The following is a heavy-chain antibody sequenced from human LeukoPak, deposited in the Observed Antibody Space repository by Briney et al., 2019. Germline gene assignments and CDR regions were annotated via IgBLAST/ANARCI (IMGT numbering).Heavy chain of an antibody. V-gene: IGHV3-21*06. CDR2: ISSSSTYI. J-gene: IGHJ4*02. Sequence: GGSLRLSCAASGFTFSSYSMNWVRQAPGKEPEWVSSISSSSTYIYHADSVKGRFTISRDNGKSSLYLQMNSLRAEDTAVYYCAKRITAARSYDYWGQGTLVTVSS. D-gene: IGHD1-1*01. CDR1: GFTFSSYS. CDR3: AKRITAARSYDY.